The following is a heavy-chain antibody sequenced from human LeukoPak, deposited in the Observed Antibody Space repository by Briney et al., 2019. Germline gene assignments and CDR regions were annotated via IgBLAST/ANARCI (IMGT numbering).Heavy chain of an antibody. J-gene: IGHJ4*02. CDR3: AKARSRPVTTYYFDY. Sequence: GGSLRLSCAASGFTFSSYGMHWVRQAPGKGLEWVAVISYDGSNKYYADSVKGRFTISRDNSKNTLYLQMNSLRAEDTAVYYCAKARSRPVTTYYFDYWGQGTLVTVSS. CDR1: GFTFSSYG. CDR2: ISYDGSNK. V-gene: IGHV3-30*18. D-gene: IGHD4-17*01.